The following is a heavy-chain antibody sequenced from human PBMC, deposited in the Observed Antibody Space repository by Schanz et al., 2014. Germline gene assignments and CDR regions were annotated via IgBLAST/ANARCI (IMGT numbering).Heavy chain of an antibody. Sequence: QVQLVQSWAEVKGPGASVKVSCKASGGTFSSYSISWVRQAPGQGLEWMGRIIPILGIANYAQKFQGRVTNTADKSTSTAYMELSSLRSEDTAVYYCARAPTAYCSDTSCLGTPFDYWGQGTLVTVSS. D-gene: IGHD2-2*01. CDR1: GGTFSSYS. J-gene: IGHJ4*02. V-gene: IGHV1-69*04. CDR2: IIPILGIA. CDR3: ARAPTAYCSDTSCLGTPFDY.